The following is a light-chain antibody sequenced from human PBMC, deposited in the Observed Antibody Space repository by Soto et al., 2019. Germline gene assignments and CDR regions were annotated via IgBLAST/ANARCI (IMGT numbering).Light chain of an antibody. CDR3: SSYTSSSPHVV. Sequence: QSVLTQPASVSGSPGQSITISCTGTSSDVGGYNYVSWYQQHPGKAPKLMIYDVSNRPSGVSNRFTGSKSGNTASLTFSGLQAEDEADYYCSSYTSSSPHVVFGGGTKVTVL. J-gene: IGLJ2*01. CDR1: SSDVGGYNY. CDR2: DVS. V-gene: IGLV2-14*01.